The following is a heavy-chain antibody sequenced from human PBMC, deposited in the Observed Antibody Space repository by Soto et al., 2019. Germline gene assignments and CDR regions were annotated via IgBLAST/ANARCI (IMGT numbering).Heavy chain of an antibody. V-gene: IGHV1-18*01. Sequence: QVQLVQSGAEVTKPGASVKVSCKASGYTLTSYGISWVRQAPGQGLEWMGWISAYNGDTNYAQSLQGRVTMTTDTSTTTAYMAQRSLRSDDTAVYYCATTIGYSYYYYGMDVWGQGTTVTVSS. CDR2: ISAYNGDT. CDR1: GYTLTSYG. J-gene: IGHJ6*02. CDR3: ATTIGYSYYYYGMDV. D-gene: IGHD5-12*01.